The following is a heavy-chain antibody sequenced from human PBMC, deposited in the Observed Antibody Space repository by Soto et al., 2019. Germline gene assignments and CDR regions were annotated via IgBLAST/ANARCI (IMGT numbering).Heavy chain of an antibody. CDR1: GGTFSSYT. CDR3: ARDPPVATTGDY. J-gene: IGHJ4*02. D-gene: IGHD5-12*01. V-gene: IGHV1-69*08. CDR2: IIPILGIA. Sequence: QVQLVQSGAEVKKPGSSVKVSCTASGGTFSSYTISWVRQAPGQGLEWMGRIIPILGIANYAQKFQGRVTITADKSTSTAYVELSSLRSEDTAVYYCARDPPVATTGDYLGQGTLVTVSS.